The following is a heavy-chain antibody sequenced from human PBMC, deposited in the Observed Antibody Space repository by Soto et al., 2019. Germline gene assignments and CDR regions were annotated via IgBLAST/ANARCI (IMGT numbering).Heavy chain of an antibody. CDR1: GYIIKNYW. CDR2: IFPDDSDT. Sequence: GESLKISCKASGYIIKNYWIGWVRQMPGQGLEWMGIIFPDDSDTRYSPSFQGRVTISVDKSISTAYVQWSSLKASDSAIYYCFRGGVTSRTFDYWGQGTLVTV. D-gene: IGHD3-16*01. V-gene: IGHV5-51*01. CDR3: FRGGVTSRTFDY. J-gene: IGHJ4*02.